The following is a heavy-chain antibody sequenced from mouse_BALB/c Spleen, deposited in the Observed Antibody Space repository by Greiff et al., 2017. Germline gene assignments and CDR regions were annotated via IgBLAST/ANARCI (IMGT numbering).Heavy chain of an antibody. CDR2: ISDGGSYT. CDR1: GFTFSDYY. V-gene: IGHV5-4*02. Sequence: EVNVVESGGGLVKPGGSLKLSCAASGFTFSDYYMYWVRQTPEKRLEWVATISDGGSYTYYPDSVKGRFTISRDNAKNNLYLQMSSLKSEDTAMYYCARGDGNAWFAYWGQGTLVTVSA. CDR3: ARGDGNAWFAY. J-gene: IGHJ3*01. D-gene: IGHD2-1*01.